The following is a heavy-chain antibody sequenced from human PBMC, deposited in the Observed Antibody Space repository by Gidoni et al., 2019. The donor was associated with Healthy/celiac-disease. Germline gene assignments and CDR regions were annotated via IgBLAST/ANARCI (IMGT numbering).Heavy chain of an antibody. CDR1: GFTFSSYA. CDR3: ARPSFDYYGSGTLDY. J-gene: IGHJ4*02. D-gene: IGHD3-10*01. V-gene: IGHV3-30*01. Sequence: QVQLVESGGGVVQPGRSLRLSCAASGFTFSSYAMHWVRQAPGKGLEWVAVISYDGSNKYYADSVKGRFTISRDNSKNTLYLQMNSLRAEDTAVYYCARPSFDYYGSGTLDYWGQGTLVTVSS. CDR2: ISYDGSNK.